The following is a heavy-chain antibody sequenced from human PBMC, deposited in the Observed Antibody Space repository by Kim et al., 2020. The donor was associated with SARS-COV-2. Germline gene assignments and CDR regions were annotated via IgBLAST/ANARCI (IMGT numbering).Heavy chain of an antibody. J-gene: IGHJ6*02. Sequence: ASVKVSCKASGYTFIHYGICWVRQAPGQGLEWMGWIGPYNGNTNFAQKLQGRVTMTTETSTSTAYMELRSLISDDTAVYYCVRDTGRYSSSSEYYYYYGMDVWGQGTTVTVSS. D-gene: IGHD6-6*01. CDR3: VRDTGRYSSSSEYYYYYGMDV. CDR2: IGPYNGNT. CDR1: GYTFIHYG. V-gene: IGHV1-18*04.